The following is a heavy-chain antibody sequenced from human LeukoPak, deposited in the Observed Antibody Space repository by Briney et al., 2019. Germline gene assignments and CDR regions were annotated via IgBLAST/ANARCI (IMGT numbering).Heavy chain of an antibody. CDR1: GFTFSTYW. V-gene: IGHV3-7*01. D-gene: IGHD5-12*01. Sequence: GGSLRLSCAASGFTFSTYWMSWVRQAPGKGLEWVAHIKQDGSEKYYVDSVKGRFTISRDNVKNTLFLQMNSLAAEDTALYYCARDIDTGYVGDAFDMWGRGTMVTVSS. J-gene: IGHJ3*02. CDR2: IKQDGSEK. CDR3: ARDIDTGYVGDAFDM.